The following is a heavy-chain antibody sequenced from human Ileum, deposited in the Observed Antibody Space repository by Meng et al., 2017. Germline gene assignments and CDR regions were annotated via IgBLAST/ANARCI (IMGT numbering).Heavy chain of an antibody. CDR2: TYYRSKCYN. CDR3: AKDGTSGSYLGLYY. V-gene: IGHV6-1*01. D-gene: IGHD1-26*01. Sequence: HVQLQQSVPGLVKPSQTLSLTCSISGDSVRSNSSAWNWIRQSPSRGLEWLGRTYYRSKCYNDYAVSVKSRITINPDTSKSQFSLQLNSVTPEDTAVYYCAKDGTSGSYLGLYYWGQGTLVTVSS. CDR1: GDSVRSNSSA. J-gene: IGHJ4*02.